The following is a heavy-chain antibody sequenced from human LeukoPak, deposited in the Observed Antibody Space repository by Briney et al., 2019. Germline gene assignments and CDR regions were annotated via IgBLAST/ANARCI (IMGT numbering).Heavy chain of an antibody. CDR3: ARIAVAGTLNYYYGMDV. D-gene: IGHD6-19*01. CDR1: GYTFTSYG. CDR2: ISAYNGNT. V-gene: IGHV1-18*01. J-gene: IGHJ6*02. Sequence: ASVKVSCKASGYTFTSYGISWVRQAPGQGLEWMGWISAYNGNTNYAQKFQGRVTITADESTSTAYMELSSLRSEDTAVYYCARIAVAGTLNYYYGMDVWGQGTTVTVSS.